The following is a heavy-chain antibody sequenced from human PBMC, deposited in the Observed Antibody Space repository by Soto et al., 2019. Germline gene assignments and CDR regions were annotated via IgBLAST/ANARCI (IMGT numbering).Heavy chain of an antibody. CDR1: GYTFTSYA. V-gene: IGHV1-3*01. CDR2: INAGNGNT. D-gene: IGHD3-10*01. Sequence: AASVKVSCKASGYTFTSYAMHWVRQAPGQRLGWMGWINAGNGNTKYSQKFQGRVTITRDTSASTAYMELSSLRSEDTAAYYCARYGLRGVVDVWGQGTTVTVSS. CDR3: ARYGLRGVVDV. J-gene: IGHJ6*02.